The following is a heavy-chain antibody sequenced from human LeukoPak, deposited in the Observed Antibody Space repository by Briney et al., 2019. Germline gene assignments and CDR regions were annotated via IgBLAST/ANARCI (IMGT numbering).Heavy chain of an antibody. J-gene: IGHJ6*03. Sequence: PSETLSLTCTVSGGSIVSHYWNWIRQPAGRGLEWIGRFYASGTTNTSPSLKGRVTMSVDTSKNQFSLKLSSVTAADTAVYYCARTAWLDDFWSGYPTYYYYYMDVWGKGTTVTVSS. D-gene: IGHD3-3*01. CDR3: ARTAWLDDFWSGYPTYYYYYMDV. CDR1: GGSIVSHY. V-gene: IGHV4-4*07. CDR2: FYASGTT.